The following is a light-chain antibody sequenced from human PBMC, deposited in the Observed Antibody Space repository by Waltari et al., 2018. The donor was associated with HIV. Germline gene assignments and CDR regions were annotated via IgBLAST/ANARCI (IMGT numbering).Light chain of an antibody. V-gene: IGKV3-20*01. CDR2: GAS. J-gene: IGKJ1*01. CDR1: QCVSSSS. Sequence: IVLTQSPGTLSLSPGERATLSCRASQCVSSSSLAWYQQKPGQAPRLLIYGASSRATGIPDRFSGSGSGTDFTLTINRLEPEDFAVYYCQQYGSSPRTFGQGTKVEIK. CDR3: QQYGSSPRT.